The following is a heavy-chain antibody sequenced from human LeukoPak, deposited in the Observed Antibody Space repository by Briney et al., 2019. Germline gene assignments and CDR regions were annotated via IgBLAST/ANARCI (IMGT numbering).Heavy chain of an antibody. CDR3: ARDSLPTTVTTLGAFDI. V-gene: IGHV1-69*05. D-gene: IGHD4-17*01. J-gene: IGHJ3*02. CDR2: IIPIFGTA. Sequence: SVKVSCKASGGTFSSYAISWVRQAPGQGLEWMGGIIPIFGTANYAQKFQGRVTITTNESTSTAYMELSSLRSEDTAVYYCARDSLPTTVTTLGAFDIWGQGTMVTVSS. CDR1: GGTFSSYA.